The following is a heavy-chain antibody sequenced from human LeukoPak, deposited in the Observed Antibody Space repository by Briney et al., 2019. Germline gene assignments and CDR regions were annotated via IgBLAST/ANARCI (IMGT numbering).Heavy chain of an antibody. CDR3: AKLATSDTGETY. D-gene: IGHD3-16*01. J-gene: IGHJ4*02. CDR2: INPSGDST. V-gene: IGHV1-46*01. Sequence: WASVKVSCKASGYTFTINHIHWVRQAPGQGLEWMGVINPSGDSTTYAQNFQGRVTMTRDTSTSIVYMELRSLRSEDTAIYYCAKLATSDTGETYWGQGTLVTVSS. CDR1: GYTFTINH.